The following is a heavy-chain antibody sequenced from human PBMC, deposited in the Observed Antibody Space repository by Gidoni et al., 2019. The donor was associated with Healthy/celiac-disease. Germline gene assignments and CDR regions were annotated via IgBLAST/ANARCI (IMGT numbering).Heavy chain of an antibody. D-gene: IGHD4-4*01. CDR2: SHYRGCT. J-gene: IGHJ6*02. Sequence: QVQLQESGPGLVKPSQTLSLTCTDPGGSISSGYSSWSWIRQPPGKGLEGIGYSHYRGCTYYNPSLKSRVTISVDTSKNRFSLKLSAVTAADTAGYNCALWGYSNNFGDYGMDVWGQGTTVTVSS. V-gene: IGHV4-30-4*01. CDR3: ALWGYSNNFGDYGMDV. CDR1: GGSISSGYSS.